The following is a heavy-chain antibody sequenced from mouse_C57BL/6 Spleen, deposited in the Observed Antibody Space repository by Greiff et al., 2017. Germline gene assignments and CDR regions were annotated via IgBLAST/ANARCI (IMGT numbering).Heavy chain of an antibody. CDR1: GYTFTNYW. CDR3: ARGGFYYDNDWYFDV. V-gene: IGHV1-63*01. CDR2: IYPGGGYT. J-gene: IGHJ1*03. Sequence: QVQLQQSGAELVRPGTSVKMSCKASGYTFTNYWIGWAKQRPGHGLEWIGDIYPGGGYTNYNEKFKGKATLTANKSSSTAYMQFSSLTSKDSAIYYCARGGFYYDNDWYFDVWGTGTTVTVSS. D-gene: IGHD2-4*01.